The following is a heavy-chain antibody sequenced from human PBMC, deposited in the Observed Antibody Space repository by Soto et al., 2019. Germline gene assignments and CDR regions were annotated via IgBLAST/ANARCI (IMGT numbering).Heavy chain of an antibody. Sequence: QLQLQESGSGLVKPSQTLSLTCAVSGGSISSGGYSWSWIRQPPGKGLEWIGYIYHSGSTYYNPSLKGRVTISVDRSKNQFSLKLSFVTAAGTAVYYCARYSMVRGQNWFDPWGQGTLVTVSS. CDR1: GGSISSGGYS. V-gene: IGHV4-30-2*01. J-gene: IGHJ5*02. CDR2: IYHSGST. CDR3: ARYSMVRGQNWFDP. D-gene: IGHD3-10*01.